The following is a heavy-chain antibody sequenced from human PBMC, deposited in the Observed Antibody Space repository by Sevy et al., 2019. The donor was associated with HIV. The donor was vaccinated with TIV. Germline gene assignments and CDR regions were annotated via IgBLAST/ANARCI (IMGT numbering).Heavy chain of an antibody. Sequence: SETLSLTCTVSGGSLSRYYGSWIRQSPGKGLEWIGYVYYNGATNYNPSLKSRLSLALDTSKNQFSLSLGSVTAADTAVYYCARELGAVWTGRYHQYPYSMDVWGHGTTVTVSS. CDR2: VYYNGAT. D-gene: IGHD3-16*01. CDR1: GGSLSRYY. CDR3: ARELGAVWTGRYHQYPYSMDV. V-gene: IGHV4-59*01. J-gene: IGHJ6*02.